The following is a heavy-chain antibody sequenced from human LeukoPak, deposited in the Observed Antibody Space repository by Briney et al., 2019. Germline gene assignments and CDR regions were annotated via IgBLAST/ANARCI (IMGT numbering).Heavy chain of an antibody. J-gene: IGHJ2*01. Sequence: PSETLSLTXTVSGGSISSYYWSWIRQPAGKGLEWIGRIYTSGGTNYNPSLKSRVTMSVDTSKNQFSLKLSSVTAADTAVYYCARASLYGDYVLAPDLWGRGTLVTVSS. V-gene: IGHV4-4*07. D-gene: IGHD4-17*01. CDR1: GGSISSYY. CDR2: IYTSGGT. CDR3: ARASLYGDYVLAPDL.